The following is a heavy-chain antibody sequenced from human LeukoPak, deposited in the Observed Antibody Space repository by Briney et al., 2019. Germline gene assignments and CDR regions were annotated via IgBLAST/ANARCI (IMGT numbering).Heavy chain of an antibody. J-gene: IGHJ4*02. D-gene: IGHD4-17*01. CDR3: ARDRGTTSRDY. Sequence: PGGSLRLSCAASGFTFSSSGMHWVRQAPGKGLEWVSSISSSSSYIYYADSVKGRFTISRDNAKNSLYLQMNSLRAEDTAVYYCARDRGTTSRDYWGQGTLVTVSS. CDR1: GFTFSSSG. V-gene: IGHV3-21*01. CDR2: ISSSSSYI.